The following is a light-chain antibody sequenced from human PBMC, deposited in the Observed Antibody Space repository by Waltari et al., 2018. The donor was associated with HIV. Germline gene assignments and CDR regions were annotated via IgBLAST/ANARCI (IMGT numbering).Light chain of an antibody. CDR3: QQRRRWPIT. Sequence: DIVLTQSPAILSFSPGDRVTLSCRASQDVGSYLAWYQHKPGQAPRLLIYDASNRATGIPARFSGGGSGTDFTLTISRLEPDDFALYYCQQRRRWPITFGQGTRIEI. V-gene: IGKV3-11*01. J-gene: IGKJ5*01. CDR2: DAS. CDR1: QDVGSY.